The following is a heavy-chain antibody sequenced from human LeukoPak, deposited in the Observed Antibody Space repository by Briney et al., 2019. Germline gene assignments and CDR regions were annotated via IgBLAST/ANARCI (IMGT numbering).Heavy chain of an antibody. CDR2: INSDARST. CDR1: GFTFSNYW. Sequence: GGSLRLSCAASGFTFSNYWMHWVRQAPGKGLVWVSRINSDARSTSYADSVKGRFTISRDNPKNTLYLQMNSLRAEDTAVYYCARGADTGYSSDSWGQGTLVTVSS. CDR3: ARGADTGYSSDS. V-gene: IGHV3-74*01. D-gene: IGHD6-19*01. J-gene: IGHJ5*02.